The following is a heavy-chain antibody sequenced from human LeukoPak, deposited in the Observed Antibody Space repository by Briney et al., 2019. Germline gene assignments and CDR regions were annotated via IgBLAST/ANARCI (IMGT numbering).Heavy chain of an antibody. CDR3: AKDGANIVVVTAITKEVGFDY. CDR1: GFTFSSYA. CDR2: ISGSGGST. D-gene: IGHD2-21*02. J-gene: IGHJ4*02. Sequence: GGSLRLSCAASGFTFSSYAMSWVRQAPGKGLEWVSAISGSGGSTYYADSVKGRFTISRDNSKNTLYLQMNSLRAEDTVVYYCAKDGANIVVVTAITKEVGFDYWGQGTLVTVSS. V-gene: IGHV3-23*01.